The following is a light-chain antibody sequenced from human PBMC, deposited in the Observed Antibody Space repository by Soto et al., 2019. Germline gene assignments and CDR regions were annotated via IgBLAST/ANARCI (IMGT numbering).Light chain of an antibody. CDR2: GTS. CDR1: QSVGSTF. V-gene: IGKV3-20*01. Sequence: DILLTQSPGTLSLSPGERATLSCRASQSVGSTFLAWYQQKPGQAPRLLIYGTSSRATGIPSRFSGSGSGTDFTLSITRLEPEDFALYYCQVYGILPWTFGQGTKVDIK. CDR3: QVYGILPWT. J-gene: IGKJ1*01.